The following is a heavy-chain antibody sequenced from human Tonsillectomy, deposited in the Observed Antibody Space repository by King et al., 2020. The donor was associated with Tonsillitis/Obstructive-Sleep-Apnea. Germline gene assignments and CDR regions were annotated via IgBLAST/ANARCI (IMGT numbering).Heavy chain of an antibody. Sequence: QLQESGPGLVKPSETLSLTCTVSGGSISGHYWRWSRQPPGKVLEWLWYIYYSGSTNYNPSLKSRVTISVDTSKNQFSLKLSSVTAADTAVYYCATFSYYYYYMDVWGKGTTVTVSS. V-gene: IGHV4-59*11. J-gene: IGHJ6*03. CDR1: GGSISGHY. CDR3: ATFSYYYYYMDV. CDR2: IYYSGST.